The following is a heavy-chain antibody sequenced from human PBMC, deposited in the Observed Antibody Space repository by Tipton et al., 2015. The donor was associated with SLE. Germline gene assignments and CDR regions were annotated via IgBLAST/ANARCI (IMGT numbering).Heavy chain of an antibody. CDR1: GDSISSYY. Sequence: TLSLTCTVSGDSISSYYWNWIRQPPGKGLEWIGYIHHSGITYYNPSLKSRVTLSVDASKNQFSLKLTSLTAADTAVYYCARDLINDAFDIWGQGTMVSVSS. CDR3: ARDLINDAFDI. V-gene: IGHV4-59*12. J-gene: IGHJ3*02. D-gene: IGHD3-22*01. CDR2: IHHSGIT.